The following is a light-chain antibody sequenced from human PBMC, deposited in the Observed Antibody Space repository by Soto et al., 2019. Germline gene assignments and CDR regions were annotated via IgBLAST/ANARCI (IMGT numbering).Light chain of an antibody. V-gene: IGKV3-20*01. CDR3: QQYGSSIT. CDR2: GAS. CDR1: QSVSNNY. J-gene: IGKJ5*01. Sequence: EIVLTQSPGTLSLSPGERATLSCRASQSVSNNYLAWYQQKPGPAPRLLIYGASSRATGIPDRFSGSGSGTDFTLTINRLEPEDFAVYYCQQYGSSITFGQGTKLEIK.